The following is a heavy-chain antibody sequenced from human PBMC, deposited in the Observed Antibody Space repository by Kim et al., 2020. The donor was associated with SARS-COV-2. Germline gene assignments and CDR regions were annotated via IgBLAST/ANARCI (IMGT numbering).Heavy chain of an antibody. CDR2: INSDGTST. J-gene: IGHJ5*02. CDR3: ASLLYSSSSVS. CDR1: GFTFSSSW. D-gene: IGHD6-6*01. V-gene: IGHV3-74*01. Sequence: GGSLRLSCAASGFTFSSSWMHWVRQAPGKGLVWVSRINSDGTSTTYAESVKGRFTISRDNAKNTLYLQMDGLRAEDTAVYYCASLLYSSSSVSWGQGTLVTVSS.